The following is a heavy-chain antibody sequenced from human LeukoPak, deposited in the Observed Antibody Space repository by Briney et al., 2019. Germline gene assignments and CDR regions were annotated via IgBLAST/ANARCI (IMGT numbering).Heavy chain of an antibody. Sequence: PGGSLRLSCAASGFTFSDYYMSWIRQAPGKGLEWVSYISSSGSTIYYADSVKGRFTISRDNAKNSLYLQMNSLRAEDTAVYYCARVLYSDDFWSGYYTPTPDYWGQGTLVTVSS. J-gene: IGHJ4*02. V-gene: IGHV3-11*01. CDR2: ISSSGSTI. CDR1: GFTFSDYY. CDR3: ARVLYSDDFWSGYYTPTPDY. D-gene: IGHD3-3*01.